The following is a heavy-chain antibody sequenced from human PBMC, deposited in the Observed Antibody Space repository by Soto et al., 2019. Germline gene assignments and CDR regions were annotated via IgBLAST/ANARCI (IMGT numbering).Heavy chain of an antibody. CDR1: GYSFTSYW. Sequence: GESLKISCKGSGYSFTSYWIGWVRQMPGKGLEWMGIIYPGDSDTRYSPSFQGQVTTSADRSISTAYLQWSSLKASDTAMYYCARIRITMVRGVIKHNYGMDVWGQGTTVTVSS. CDR2: IYPGDSDT. CDR3: ARIRITMVRGVIKHNYGMDV. V-gene: IGHV5-51*01. D-gene: IGHD3-10*01. J-gene: IGHJ6*02.